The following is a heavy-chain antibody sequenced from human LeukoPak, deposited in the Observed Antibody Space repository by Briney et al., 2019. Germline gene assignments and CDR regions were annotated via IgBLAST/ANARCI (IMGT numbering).Heavy chain of an antibody. J-gene: IGHJ4*02. V-gene: IGHV3-21*01. CDR2: ISSSSSYI. D-gene: IGHD5-18*01. CDR3: ARDGIQLWLRTYYFDY. Sequence: GGSLRLSCAASGFTFSSYSMNWVRQAPGQGLDWVSSISSSSSYIYYADSVKGRFTISRDNAKNSLYLQMNSLRAEDTAVYYCARDGIQLWLRTYYFDYWGQGTLVTVSS. CDR1: GFTFSSYS.